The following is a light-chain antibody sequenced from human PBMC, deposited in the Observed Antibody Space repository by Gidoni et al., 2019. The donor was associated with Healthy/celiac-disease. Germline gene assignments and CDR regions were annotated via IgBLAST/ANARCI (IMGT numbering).Light chain of an antibody. Sequence: VSGSPGQSITISCTGTSSDVGGYNYVSWYQQHPGKAPKLMIYEVSNRPSGVSNRFSGSKSGNTASLTLYGLQAEDEADYYCSSYTSSITYVVFGGGTKLTVL. CDR1: SSDVGGYNY. J-gene: IGLJ2*01. V-gene: IGLV2-14*01. CDR3: SSYTSSITYVV. CDR2: EVS.